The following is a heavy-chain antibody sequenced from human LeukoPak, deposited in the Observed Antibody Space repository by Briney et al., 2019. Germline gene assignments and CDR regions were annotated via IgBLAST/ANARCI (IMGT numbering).Heavy chain of an antibody. CDR1: GFTFSSYE. CDR3: TRKGSQWDFLVDY. V-gene: IGHV3-48*03. D-gene: IGHD2/OR15-2a*01. Sequence: GGSLRLSCAASGFTFSSYEMNWVRQAPGKGLEWVSYISSSGSTIYYADSVKGRFTISRDNAENSLYLQMDSLTAEDTAVYYCTRKGSQWDFLVDYWGQGTRVTVSP. J-gene: IGHJ4*02. CDR2: ISSSGSTI.